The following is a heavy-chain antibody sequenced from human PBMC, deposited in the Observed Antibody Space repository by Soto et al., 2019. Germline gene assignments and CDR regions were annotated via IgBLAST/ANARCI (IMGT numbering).Heavy chain of an antibody. CDR3: ARLLGGGSEFYGMHV. CDR1: GDSFSAYW. J-gene: IGHJ6*02. V-gene: IGHV5-51*01. Sequence: EGQLVQSGEEVREPGESLKISCKESGDSFSAYWIARVRQRPGKGLEWMGIIYPGSSESKYSPSLQGHVTFSADTSTSTAYVQWNSLKASDTATYYCARLLGGGSEFYGMHVWGQGTTVTV. CDR2: IYPGSSES. D-gene: IGHD6-25*01.